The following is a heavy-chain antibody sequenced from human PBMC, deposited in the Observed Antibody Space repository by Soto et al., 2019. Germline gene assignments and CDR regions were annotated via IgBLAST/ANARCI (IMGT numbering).Heavy chain of an antibody. CDR3: AKGVADPDAFDI. CDR1: GFTISSNA. CDR2: ISDRGDTT. D-gene: IGHD2-15*01. Sequence: EVQLLESGGGLVQPGGSLRLSCAASGFTISSNAMYWVRQAPGKGLEWVSGISDRGDTTHYADSVKGRFTISRDTSKNTLYLQLNSLRADDTAVYYCAKGVADPDAFDIWGQGTMVTVSS. V-gene: IGHV3-23*01. J-gene: IGHJ3*02.